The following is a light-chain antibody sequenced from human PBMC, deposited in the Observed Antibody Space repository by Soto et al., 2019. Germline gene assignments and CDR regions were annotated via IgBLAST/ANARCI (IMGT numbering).Light chain of an antibody. CDR3: SSYAGNNNYV. V-gene: IGLV2-14*01. CDR1: SSDVGGYNY. Sequence: QSVLTQPASVSGSPGQSITISCTGTSSDVGGYNYVSWYQQHPGRAPKLVIYEVSYRPSRVSNRFSGSKSGKTASLTISGLQAEDEADYYCSSYAGNNNYVFGTGTKVTVL. CDR2: EVS. J-gene: IGLJ1*01.